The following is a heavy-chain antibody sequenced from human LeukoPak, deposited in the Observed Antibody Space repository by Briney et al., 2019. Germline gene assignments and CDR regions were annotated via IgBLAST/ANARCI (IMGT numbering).Heavy chain of an antibody. Sequence: GGSLRLSCAASGFSFSTYAMYWVRQAPGKGLECVALISYDGITTYYADSVKGRFTISIDTSKNTLFLQMNSLISEDTAVYYCARQGSLGPTFDYWGQGTLVTVSS. V-gene: IGHV3-30-3*01. D-gene: IGHD3-16*01. CDR3: ARQGSLGPTFDY. J-gene: IGHJ4*02. CDR1: GFSFSTYA. CDR2: ISYDGITT.